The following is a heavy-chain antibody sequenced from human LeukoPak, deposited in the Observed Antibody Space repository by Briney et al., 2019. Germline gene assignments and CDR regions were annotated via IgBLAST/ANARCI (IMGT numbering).Heavy chain of an antibody. CDR3: ARGFYYGSGSYYKAPLDY. CDR1: GYTFTGYY. Sequence: ASVKVSCKASGYTFTGYYMHWVRQAPGQGLEWMGWINPNSGGTNYAQKFQGWVTMTRDTSISTAYMELSRLRFDDTAVYYCARGFYYGSGSYYKAPLDYWGQGTLVTVSS. V-gene: IGHV1-2*04. D-gene: IGHD3-10*01. J-gene: IGHJ4*02. CDR2: INPNSGGT.